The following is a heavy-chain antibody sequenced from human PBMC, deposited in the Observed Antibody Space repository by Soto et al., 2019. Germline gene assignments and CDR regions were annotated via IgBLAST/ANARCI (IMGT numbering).Heavy chain of an antibody. J-gene: IGHJ5*02. D-gene: IGHD3-9*01. CDR3: ARYVNPYDTAVWFDP. CDR1: GGSTRNYF. CDR2: IYYSGTT. Sequence: QVQLQESGPGLVKPSETLSLTCTVSGGSTRNYFWSWIRQPPGKGLEWIGCIYYSGTTNYKSSLKSRVSLSLYTSKNQFSLRLRSVTAADTAVYYCARYVNPYDTAVWFDPWGQGTLVTVSS. V-gene: IGHV4-59*01.